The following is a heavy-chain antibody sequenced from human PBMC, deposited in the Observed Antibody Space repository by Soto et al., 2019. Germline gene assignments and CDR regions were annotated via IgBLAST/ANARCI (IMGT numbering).Heavy chain of an antibody. D-gene: IGHD3-10*01. CDR2: INHSGST. CDR1: GGSFSGYY. CDR3: ARGYGRNFDY. Sequence: QVQLQQWGAGLLKPSETLSLTCAVFGGSFSGYYWNWIRQPPGTGLEWIGEINHSGSTNYNPSLKSRVTISVDTSKNQFSLKLSSVNAADKSVDYCARGYGRNFDYWGQGTLVTVSS. J-gene: IGHJ4*02. V-gene: IGHV4-34*01.